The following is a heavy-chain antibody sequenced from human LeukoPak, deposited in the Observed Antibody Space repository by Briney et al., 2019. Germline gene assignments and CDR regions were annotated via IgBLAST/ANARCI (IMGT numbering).Heavy chain of an antibody. Sequence: SETLSLTRTVSGGSISSYYWSWIRQPPGKGLERIGYIYYSGSTNYNPSLKSRVTISVDTSKNQFSLKLSSVTAADTAVYYCARAYYDYVWGSYRNDWFDPWGQGTLVTVSS. V-gene: IGHV4-59*01. D-gene: IGHD3-16*02. CDR3: ARAYYDYVWGSYRNDWFDP. CDR2: IYYSGST. J-gene: IGHJ5*02. CDR1: GGSISSYY.